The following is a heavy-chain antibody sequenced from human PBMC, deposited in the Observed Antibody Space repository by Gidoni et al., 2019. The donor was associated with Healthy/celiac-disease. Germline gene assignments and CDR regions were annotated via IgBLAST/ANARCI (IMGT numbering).Heavy chain of an antibody. V-gene: IGHV1-46*03. CDR3: ARGPPGLEDFDY. Sequence: QVQLVQSGAEVKKPGASVKVSCKASGYTFTSYYLPWVRQAPGQGLEWMGIINPRGGSTTYAQKFQGRVTMTRDTSTSTVYMELSSLRSEDTAVYYCARGPPGLEDFDYWGQGTLVTVSS. CDR2: INPRGGST. J-gene: IGHJ4*02. D-gene: IGHD6-19*01. CDR1: GYTFTSYY.